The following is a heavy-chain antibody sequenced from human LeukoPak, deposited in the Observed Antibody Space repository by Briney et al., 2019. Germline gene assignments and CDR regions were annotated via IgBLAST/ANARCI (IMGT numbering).Heavy chain of an antibody. D-gene: IGHD5-12*01. CDR3: AKLLSPGYSAYDWHAFDI. Sequence: GGSLRLSCAASGFTFSSYAMSWVRQAPGKGLEWVAAISGSGGATYYADSVKGRFTISRDNSKNTLYLQLSSLRAEETAVYYCAKLLSPGYSAYDWHAFDIWGQGTVVTVSS. CDR2: ISGSGGAT. V-gene: IGHV3-23*01. J-gene: IGHJ3*02. CDR1: GFTFSSYA.